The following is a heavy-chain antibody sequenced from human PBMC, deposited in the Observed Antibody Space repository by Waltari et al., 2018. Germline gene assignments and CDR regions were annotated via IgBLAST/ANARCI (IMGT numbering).Heavy chain of an antibody. CDR2: IWYDVMNK. Sequence: QVQLVESGGGVVQPGRSLRLSCAASGFTFSSYGMHWVRQAPGKGLRWLEGIWYDVMNKYYADSVKGRFTISRDNSKNTLYLQMNSLRAEDTAVYYCAKGRVAAAGMVPLNDAFDIWGQGTMVTVSS. CDR3: AKGRVAAAGMVPLNDAFDI. V-gene: IGHV3-33*06. D-gene: IGHD6-13*01. CDR1: GFTFSSYG. J-gene: IGHJ3*02.